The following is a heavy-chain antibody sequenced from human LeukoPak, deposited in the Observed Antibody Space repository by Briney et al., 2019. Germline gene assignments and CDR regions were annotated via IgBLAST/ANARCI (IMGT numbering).Heavy chain of an antibody. CDR3: AKDYDGRYYYYYYMDV. J-gene: IGHJ6*03. Sequence: GGSLRLSCAASGFTFSNYAMTWVRQAPGKGLEWVSSISGSGGSTYYADSVKGRFTISRDNSKNTLYLQMNSLRAEDTAVYYCAKDYDGRYYYYYYMDVWGKGTTVTVSS. CDR1: GFTFSNYA. D-gene: IGHD3-3*01. CDR2: ISGSGGST. V-gene: IGHV3-23*01.